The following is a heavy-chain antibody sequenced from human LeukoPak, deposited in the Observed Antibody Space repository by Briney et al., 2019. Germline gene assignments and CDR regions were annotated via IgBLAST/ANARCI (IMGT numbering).Heavy chain of an antibody. CDR1: GYTFTGYY. D-gene: IGHD6-13*01. CDR2: INPNSGGT. Sequence: ASVKVSCKASGYTFTGYYIHWVRQAPGQGLEWMGWINPNSGGTKYAQKFQGRVTMTRHTSIKTAYMDLSGLSSDDTAVFYCARRALTSIAAAASSVRFDIWGQGTLVTVSS. CDR3: ARRALTSIAAAASSVRFDI. J-gene: IGHJ4*02. V-gene: IGHV1-2*02.